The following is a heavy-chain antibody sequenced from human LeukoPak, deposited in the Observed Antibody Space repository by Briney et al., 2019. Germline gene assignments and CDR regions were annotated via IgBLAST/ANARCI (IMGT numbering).Heavy chain of an antibody. CDR1: GGSISSYY. CDR2: IYYSGST. Sequence: SETLSLTCTVSGGSISSYYWSWIRQPPGKGLEWIGYIYYSGSTNYSPSLKSRVTTSVDTSKNQFSLKLSSVTAADTAVYYCARERVYSSGYYTLVGYFDYWGQGTLVTVSS. V-gene: IGHV4-59*01. J-gene: IGHJ4*02. CDR3: ARERVYSSGYYTLVGYFDY. D-gene: IGHD3-22*01.